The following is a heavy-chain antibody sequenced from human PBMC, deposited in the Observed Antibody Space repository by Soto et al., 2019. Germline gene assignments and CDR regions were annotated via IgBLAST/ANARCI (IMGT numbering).Heavy chain of an antibody. CDR1: GFTFSSYA. Sequence: GGSLRLSCAASGFTFSSYAMSWVRQAPGKGLEWVSAISGSGGSTYYEDSEKGRFTITRDNSKNTLYLQMNSLRAEDTALYYGAKAMYYYDSCGFDYWGQGTMVTVSS. J-gene: IGHJ4*02. V-gene: IGHV3-23*01. D-gene: IGHD3-22*01. CDR2: ISGSGGST. CDR3: AKAMYYYDSCGFDY.